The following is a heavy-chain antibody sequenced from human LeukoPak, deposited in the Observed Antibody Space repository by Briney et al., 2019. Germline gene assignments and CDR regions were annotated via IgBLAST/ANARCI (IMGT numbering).Heavy chain of an antibody. J-gene: IGHJ6*02. CDR3: ARVSDYYYAMDF. CDR2: IYYSGST. Sequence: SETLSLTCTVSGGSISSYYWSWIRQPPGKGLEWIGYIYYSGSTNYNPSLKSRVTISVDTSKNQFSLKLSSVTAADTAVYYCARVSDYYYAMDFWGQGTTVTVSS. V-gene: IGHV4-59*01. CDR1: GGSISSYY.